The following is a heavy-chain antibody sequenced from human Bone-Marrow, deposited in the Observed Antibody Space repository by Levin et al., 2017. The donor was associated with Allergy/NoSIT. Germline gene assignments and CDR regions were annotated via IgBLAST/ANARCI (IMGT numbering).Heavy chain of an antibody. D-gene: IGHD6-19*01. CDR1: GYIFTDNF. Sequence: ASVKVSCKTSGYIFTDNFLHWVRQAPGQGLEWLGWINPGTGDTNYAQRFQGRVTMTRDTSITTSYMELNRLTSDDTAVYYCARTPKYCPDSSCSRNIAWYRYFDYWGQGTPVTVSS. CDR2: INPGTGDT. J-gene: IGHJ4*02. V-gene: IGHV1-2*02. CDR3: ARTPKYCPDSSCSRNIAWYRYFDY.